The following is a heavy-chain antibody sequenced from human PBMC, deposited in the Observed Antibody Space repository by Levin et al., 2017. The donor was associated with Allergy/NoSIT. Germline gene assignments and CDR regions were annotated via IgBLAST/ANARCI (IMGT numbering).Heavy chain of an antibody. CDR1: GFTFSSYA. V-gene: IGHV3-23*01. D-gene: IGHD3-16*01. CDR2: ISGSGGST. J-gene: IGHJ4*02. Sequence: GESLKISCAASGFTFSSYAMSWVRQAPGKGLEWVSAISGSGGSTYYADSVKGRFTISRDNSKNTLYLQMNSLRAEDTAVYYCAKEDLGGFFDYWGQGTLVTVSS. CDR3: AKEDLGGFFDY.